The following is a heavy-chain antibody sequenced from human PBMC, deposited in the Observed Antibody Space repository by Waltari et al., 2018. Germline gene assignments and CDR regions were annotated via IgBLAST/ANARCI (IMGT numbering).Heavy chain of an antibody. Sequence: QVQLQESGPGLVKPSETLSLTCTVSGYSIGSGYYWGGGWIRQPPGKGLEWIGSISHRWRTFYNPSLNTRVTISLDTSKNQFSLRLSSVTAADTAVYYCARDLGAGGNSDIWGQGTLVTVSS. V-gene: IGHV4-38-2*02. CDR3: ARDLGAGGNSDI. CDR1: GYSIGSGYY. CDR2: ISHRWRT. J-gene: IGHJ4*02. D-gene: IGHD2-21*02.